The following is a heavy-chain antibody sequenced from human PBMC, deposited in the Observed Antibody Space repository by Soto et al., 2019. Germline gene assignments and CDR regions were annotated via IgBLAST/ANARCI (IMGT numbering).Heavy chain of an antibody. CDR2: ISAYNGNT. V-gene: IGHV1-18*01. CDR3: ARDGLTGYYDYYFDY. D-gene: IGHD3-22*01. CDR1: GYTFTSYG. Sequence: GASVKVSCKASGYTFTSYGISWVRQAPGQGLEWMGWISAYNGNTNYAQKLQGRVTMTTDTSTSTAYMELRSLRSDDTAVYYCARDGLTGYYDYYFDYWGQGTLVTVSS. J-gene: IGHJ4*02.